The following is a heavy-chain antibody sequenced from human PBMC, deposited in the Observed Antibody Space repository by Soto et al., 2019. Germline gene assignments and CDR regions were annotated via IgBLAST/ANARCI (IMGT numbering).Heavy chain of an antibody. CDR2: IYYSGST. Sequence: PSETLSLTCTVSGGSISSSSYYWGWIRQPPGKGLEWIGSIYYSGSTYYNPSLKSRVTISVDTSKNQFSLKLSSVTAADTAVYYCARLNKKIYDSSGYMYFPHWAQGTLVTVS. J-gene: IGHJ1*01. CDR1: GGSISSSSYY. D-gene: IGHD3-22*01. CDR3: ARLNKKIYDSSGYMYFPH. V-gene: IGHV4-39*01.